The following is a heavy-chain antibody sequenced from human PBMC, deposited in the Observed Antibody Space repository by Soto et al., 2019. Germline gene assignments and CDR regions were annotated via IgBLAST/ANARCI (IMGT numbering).Heavy chain of an antibody. CDR2: MSYEGTNK. CDR3: AKDMERMDLPAA. Sequence: QVQLVESGGGVVQPGRSLRLSCAATGFTFSSYNMHWVRQAPGKGLEWVAVMSYEGTNKYYADSVKGRFTISRDNSKNTLYLEMKSLRIEDTAVYYCAKDMERMDLPAAWGQGTLVTVSS. D-gene: IGHD1-1*01. V-gene: IGHV3-30*18. J-gene: IGHJ5*02. CDR1: GFTFSSYN.